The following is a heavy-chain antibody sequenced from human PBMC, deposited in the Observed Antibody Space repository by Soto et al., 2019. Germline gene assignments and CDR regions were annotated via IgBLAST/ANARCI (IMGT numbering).Heavy chain of an antibody. J-gene: IGHJ5*02. Sequence: PSEILSLTCTVSGGSISSGDYYWSWIRQPPGKGLEWIGYIYYSGSTYYNPSLKSRITISVDTSKNQFSLKLSSVTAADTAVYYCARERPDGARLDPWGQGTLVPVSS. CDR3: ARERPDGARLDP. CDR2: IYYSGST. CDR1: GGSISSGDYY. V-gene: IGHV4-30-4*01. D-gene: IGHD6-6*01.